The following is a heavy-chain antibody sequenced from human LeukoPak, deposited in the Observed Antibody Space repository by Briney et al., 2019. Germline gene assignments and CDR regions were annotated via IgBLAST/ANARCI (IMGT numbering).Heavy chain of an antibody. Sequence: GGSLRLSCVASGFTFNHYAMSWVRQAPGKGLEWLASVSENGDGTMYPDSVKGRFTISRDNSRKTVLLQVNSLRVEDAATYYCARGWTTFHHWGQGALVTVSS. V-gene: IGHV3-23*01. CDR2: VSENGDGT. CDR3: ARGWTTFHH. D-gene: IGHD1-1*01. CDR1: GFTFNHYA. J-gene: IGHJ4*02.